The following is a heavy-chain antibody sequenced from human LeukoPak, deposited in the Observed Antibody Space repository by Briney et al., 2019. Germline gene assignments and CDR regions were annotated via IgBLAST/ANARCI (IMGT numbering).Heavy chain of an antibody. D-gene: IGHD3-16*02. J-gene: IGHJ4*02. CDR1: GFTFSSYS. V-gene: IGHV3-48*01. CDR2: ISSSSSTI. CDR3: ARAHHRRVYDYVWGSYPY. Sequence: GGSLRLSCAASGFTFSSYSMNWVRQAPGKGREWVSYISSSSSTIYYADSVKGRFTISRDNAKNSLYLQMNSLRAEDTAVYYCARAHHRRVYDYVWGSYPYWGQGTLVTVSS.